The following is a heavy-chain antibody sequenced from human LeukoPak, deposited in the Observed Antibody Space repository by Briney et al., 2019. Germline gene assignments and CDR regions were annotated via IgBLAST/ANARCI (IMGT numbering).Heavy chain of an antibody. CDR1: GFTFSSYS. CDR3: ARSCYDILTGYAPGAFDI. D-gene: IGHD3-9*01. V-gene: IGHV3-21*01. CDR2: ISSSSSYI. Sequence: GGSLRLSCAASGFTFSSYSMNWVRQAPGKGLEWVSSISSSSSYIYYADSVKGRFTISRDNAKNSLYLQMNSLRAEDTAVYYCARSCYDILTGYAPGAFDIWGQGTMVTVSS. J-gene: IGHJ3*02.